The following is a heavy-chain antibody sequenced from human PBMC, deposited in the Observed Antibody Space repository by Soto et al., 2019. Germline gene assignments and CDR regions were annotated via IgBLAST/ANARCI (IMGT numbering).Heavy chain of an antibody. J-gene: IGHJ4*02. V-gene: IGHV1-2*02. Sequence: ASVKVSCKASGYTFTGHYIHWVRQAPEQGPEWMGEIGPESGATRYAQKFQGRVTMTRDMSITTVYMELNNLSPDDTAVYYCGRGRSGQIVVFYWGQGTLVTVSS. CDR2: IGPESGAT. CDR3: GRGRSGQIVVFY. D-gene: IGHD1-26*01. CDR1: GYTFTGHY.